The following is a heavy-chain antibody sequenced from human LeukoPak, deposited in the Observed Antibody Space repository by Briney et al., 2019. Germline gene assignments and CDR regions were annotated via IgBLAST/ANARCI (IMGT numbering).Heavy chain of an antibody. J-gene: IGHJ4*02. CDR2: TSYDGSNK. V-gene: IGHV3-30*18. Sequence: PGGSLRLSCAASGFTFSSYGMHWVRQAPGKGLEWVAVTSYDGSNKYYADSVKGRFTISRDNSKNTLYLQMNSLRAEDTAVYYCAKDHGSSGWFDYWGQGTLVTVSS. CDR3: AKDHGSSGWFDY. CDR1: GFTFSSYG. D-gene: IGHD6-19*01.